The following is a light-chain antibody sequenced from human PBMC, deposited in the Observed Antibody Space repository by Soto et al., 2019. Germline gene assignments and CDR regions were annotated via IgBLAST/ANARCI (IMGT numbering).Light chain of an antibody. Sequence: EIVLTQSPGTLSLSPGERATLSCRASQDVSSTYLAWYQQKPGQAPRLLIFGASNRATGIPDRFSASGSGTDFTLTISRLEPEDFAVYYCQQYGSSPPFTFGPGTKVDIK. CDR3: QQYGSSPPFT. J-gene: IGKJ3*01. CDR1: QDVSSTY. V-gene: IGKV3-20*01. CDR2: GAS.